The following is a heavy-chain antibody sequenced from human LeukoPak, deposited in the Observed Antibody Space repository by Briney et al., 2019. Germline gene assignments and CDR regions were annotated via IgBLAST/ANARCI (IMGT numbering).Heavy chain of an antibody. J-gene: IGHJ3*02. D-gene: IGHD4-17*01. CDR1: GFSFSTYG. CDR3: AKRETTVTTKESDAFDI. Sequence: GGSLRLSCATSGFSFSTYGMHWLRQPPGKDLEWVALISDYVSNKYYADSVKGRFSSSRGNSKNTLYLQMNSLRAEDTAVYYCAKRETTVTTKESDAFDIWGQGTMVTVSS. CDR2: ISDYVSNK. V-gene: IGHV3-30*18.